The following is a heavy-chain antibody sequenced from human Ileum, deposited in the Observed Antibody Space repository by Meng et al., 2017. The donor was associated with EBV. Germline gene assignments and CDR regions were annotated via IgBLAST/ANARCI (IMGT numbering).Heavy chain of an antibody. CDR2: TYYRSKWYN. CDR3: ARDSSSSAYSPFDY. V-gene: IGHV6-1*01. J-gene: IGHJ4*02. Sequence: APLQQSGPGPGKPSQTLALTCAISGDSVSSNIAAWNLIRQSPSRGLEWLGRTYYRSKWYNDYAVSVKSRITINPDTSKNQFSLQLNSVTPEDTAVYYCARDSSSSAYSPFDYWGQGTLVTVSS. CDR1: GDSVSSNIAA. D-gene: IGHD3-22*01.